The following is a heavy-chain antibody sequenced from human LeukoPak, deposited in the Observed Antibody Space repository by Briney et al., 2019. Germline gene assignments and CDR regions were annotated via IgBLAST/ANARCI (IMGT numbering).Heavy chain of an antibody. D-gene: IGHD3-22*01. Sequence: SETLSLTCTVSGGSISSSSYYWDWIRQPPGKGLEWIGSIYYSGSTYYNPSLKSRVTISVDTSKNQFSLKLSSVTAADTAVYYCARLGDYYDSSGPDYWGQGTLVTVSS. CDR1: GGSISSSSYY. CDR2: IYYSGST. CDR3: ARLGDYYDSSGPDY. J-gene: IGHJ4*02. V-gene: IGHV4-39*01.